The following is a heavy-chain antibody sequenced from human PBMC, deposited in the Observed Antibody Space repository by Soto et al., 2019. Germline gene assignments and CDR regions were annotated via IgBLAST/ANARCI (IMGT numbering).Heavy chain of an antibody. V-gene: IGHV1-2*04. CDR3: ARGYESSNGPYYYYYGMDV. Sequence: CKASGYTFTGYYMHWVRQAPGQGLEWMGWINPNSGGTNYAQKFQGWVTMTRDTSISTAYMELSRLRSDDTAVYYCARGYESSNGPYYYYYGMDVWGQGTTVTAP. D-gene: IGHD2-8*01. J-gene: IGHJ6*02. CDR2: INPNSGGT. CDR1: GYTFTGYY.